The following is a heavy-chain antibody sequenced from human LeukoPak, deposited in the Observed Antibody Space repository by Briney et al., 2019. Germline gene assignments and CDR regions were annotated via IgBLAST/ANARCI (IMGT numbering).Heavy chain of an antibody. V-gene: IGHV3-20*04. Sequence: PGGSLRLSCAASGFTFDDYGMSWVRQAPGKGLEWVSGINWNGGSTGYADSVKGRFTISRDNAKNSLYLQMNSLRAEDMALYYCAKSHSPDEYSNSQPGGDAFDIWGQGTMVTVSS. CDR3: AKSHSPDEYSNSQPGGDAFDI. CDR2: INWNGGST. D-gene: IGHD6-6*01. J-gene: IGHJ3*02. CDR1: GFTFDDYG.